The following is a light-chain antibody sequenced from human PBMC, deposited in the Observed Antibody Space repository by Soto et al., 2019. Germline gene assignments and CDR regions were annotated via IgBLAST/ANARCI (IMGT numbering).Light chain of an antibody. Sequence: DIQMTQSPSTLSASVGDRVTITCRASQSISSWLAWYQQKPGKAPKLLIYDASSLESGVPSRFSGSGSGTEFTLTISSLQPDDFATYYFSRTFGQGAKVESK. CDR3: SRT. CDR1: QSISSW. CDR2: DAS. J-gene: IGKJ1*01. V-gene: IGKV1-5*01.